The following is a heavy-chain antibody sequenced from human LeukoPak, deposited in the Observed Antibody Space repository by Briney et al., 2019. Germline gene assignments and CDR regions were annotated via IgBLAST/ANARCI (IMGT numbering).Heavy chain of an antibody. CDR2: TSSDLNVK. V-gene: IGHV3-30-3*01. CDR3: AREGYYGSGSPPSLYFDY. CDR1: GFTFRNYV. D-gene: IGHD3-10*01. J-gene: IGHJ4*02. Sequence: LTGGPLRLSCAASGFTFRNYVIHWVRQAPGKGLEWVAVTSSDLNVKLYADSVKGRFTISRDNSRSTLYLQMNSPRPEDTAIYYCAREGYYGSGSPPSLYFDYWGQGTLVTVSS.